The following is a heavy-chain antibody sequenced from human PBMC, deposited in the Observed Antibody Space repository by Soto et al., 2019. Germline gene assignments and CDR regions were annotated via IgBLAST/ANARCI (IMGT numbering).Heavy chain of an antibody. J-gene: IGHJ4*02. Sequence: ASVKVSCKASGYTFTGYYMHWVRQAPGQGFEWMGRISPKSGGTNYAQKFQGRVTMTWDTSLNTAYMELSSLMFEDTAVYYCTRPPGYVSDWYYFDLWGQGTLVTVSS. D-gene: IGHD3-9*01. V-gene: IGHV1-2*02. CDR2: ISPKSGGT. CDR3: TRPPGYVSDWYYFDL. CDR1: GYTFTGYY.